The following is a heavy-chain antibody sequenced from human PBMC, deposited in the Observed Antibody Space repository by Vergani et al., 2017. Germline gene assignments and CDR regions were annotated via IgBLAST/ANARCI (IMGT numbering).Heavy chain of an antibody. CDR2: VIPIFGTA. D-gene: IGHD3-3*01. Sequence: QVQLVQSGAEVKKPGSSVQVSCKASGGTFSSYAISWVRPAPGQGLEWMGGVIPIFGTANYAQKFQGRVTITADESTSTAYMELSSLRSEDTAVYYCARGYRDYEFWSGYYLFDYWGQGTLVTVSS. CDR1: GGTFSSYA. V-gene: IGHV1-69*01. CDR3: ARGYRDYEFWSGYYLFDY. J-gene: IGHJ4*02.